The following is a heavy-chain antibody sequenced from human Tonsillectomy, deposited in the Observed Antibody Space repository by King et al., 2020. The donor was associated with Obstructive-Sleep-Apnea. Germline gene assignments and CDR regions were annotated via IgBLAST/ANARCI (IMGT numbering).Heavy chain of an antibody. J-gene: IGHJ4*02. V-gene: IGHV3-49*03. D-gene: IGHD1-26*01. CDR2: IRSKAYGGTT. CDR3: TREGGGSGSYYETYYFDY. Sequence: VQLVESGGGLVQPGRSLRLSCTASGFTFGDYAMSWFRQAPGKGLEWVGFIRSKAYGGTTEYAASVKGRFTISRDDSKSIAYLQMNSLKTEDTAVYYCTREGGGSGSYYETYYFDYWGQGTLVTVSS. CDR1: GFTFGDYA.